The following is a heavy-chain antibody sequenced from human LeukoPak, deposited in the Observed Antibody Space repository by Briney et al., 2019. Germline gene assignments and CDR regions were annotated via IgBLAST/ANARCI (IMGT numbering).Heavy chain of an antibody. CDR2: ISAYNGNT. D-gene: IGHD3-10*01. V-gene: IGHV1-18*01. Sequence: ASVKVSCKASGYTFTSYDISWVRQAPGQGLEWMGWISAYNGNTNYAQKLQGRVTMTTDTSTSTAYMELRSLRSDDTAVYYCATSQYYYGSGSYYSDYWGQGTLVTVSS. CDR3: ATSQYYYGSGSYYSDY. J-gene: IGHJ4*02. CDR1: GYTFTSYD.